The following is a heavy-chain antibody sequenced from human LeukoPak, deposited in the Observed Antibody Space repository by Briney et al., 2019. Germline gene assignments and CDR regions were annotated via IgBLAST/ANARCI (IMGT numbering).Heavy chain of an antibody. J-gene: IGHJ4*02. CDR2: ISKDGSNE. CDR1: GFTFSSYG. CDR3: VRDRGDGYNQIDY. D-gene: IGHD5-24*01. V-gene: IGHV3-30*04. Sequence: PGRSLRLSCAASGFTFSSYGLHWVRQAPGKGLECVAVISKDGSNEHYADPGKGRFTISRDNSKNTLYLQMNSLRAEDTAVYYCVRDRGDGYNQIDYWGQGTLATVSS.